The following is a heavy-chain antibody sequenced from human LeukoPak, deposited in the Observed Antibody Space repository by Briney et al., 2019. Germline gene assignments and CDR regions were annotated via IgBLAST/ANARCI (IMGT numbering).Heavy chain of an antibody. CDR3: ARDPLGSLGVLDV. CDR2: INSDGSST. Sequence: GGSLRLSCAASGFTFSSYWMHWVRQAPGKGLVWVSRINSDGSSTNYADSVKGRFTISRDNAKNTLYLQMNSLRPEDTAVYYCARDPLGSLGVLDVWGQGTTVTVSS. CDR1: GFTFSSYW. D-gene: IGHD3-10*01. J-gene: IGHJ6*02. V-gene: IGHV3-74*01.